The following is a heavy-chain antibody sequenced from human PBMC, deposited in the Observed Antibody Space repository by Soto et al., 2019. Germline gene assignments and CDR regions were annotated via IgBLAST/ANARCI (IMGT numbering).Heavy chain of an antibody. Sequence: GGSLRLSCAVSGFNVMSYWMSWVRQAPGKGLEWVASIKDDGSEIYYLQSVRGRFTISRDSAGNALHLAMNYLSAEDTGVYFCARDIGFDYVNWGQGTLVTVSS. CDR3: ARDIGFDYVN. J-gene: IGHJ4*02. V-gene: IGHV3-7*01. D-gene: IGHD3-16*01. CDR1: GFNVMSYW. CDR2: IKDDGSEI.